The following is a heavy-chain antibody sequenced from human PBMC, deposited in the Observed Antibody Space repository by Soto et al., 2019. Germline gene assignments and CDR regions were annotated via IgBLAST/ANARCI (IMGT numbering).Heavy chain of an antibody. CDR1: GFTFSSYS. V-gene: IGHV3-21*01. CDR2: ISSSSSYI. CDR3: ARDGVITSSSNYYYGMDV. Sequence: EVQLVESGGGLVKPGGSLRLSCAASGFTFSSYSMNWVRQAPGKGLEWVSSISSSSSYIYYADSVKGRFTISRDNAKNSLYLQMNSLRAEDTAVYYCARDGVITSSSNYYYGMDVWGQGTTVTVSS. D-gene: IGHD6-6*01. J-gene: IGHJ6*02.